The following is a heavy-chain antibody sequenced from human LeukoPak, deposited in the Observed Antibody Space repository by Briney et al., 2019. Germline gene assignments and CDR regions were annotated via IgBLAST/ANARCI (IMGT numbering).Heavy chain of an antibody. CDR3: ARDSSDYGDYRYYFDY. Sequence: GRSLRLSCAASGFTFSSYGMHWVRQAPGKGLEWVAVIWYDGSNKYYADSVKGRFTISRDNSKNTLYLQMNSLRAEDTAVYYCARDSSDYGDYRYYFDYWGQGTLVTVSS. D-gene: IGHD4-17*01. V-gene: IGHV3-33*01. J-gene: IGHJ4*02. CDR1: GFTFSSYG. CDR2: IWYDGSNK.